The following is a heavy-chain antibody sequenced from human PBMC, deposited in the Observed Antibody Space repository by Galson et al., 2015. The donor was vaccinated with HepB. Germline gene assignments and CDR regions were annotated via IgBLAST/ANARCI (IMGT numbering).Heavy chain of an antibody. D-gene: IGHD2-2*01. CDR3: ARDRLVVGPGDMYNYYHYGMDV. CDR2: IYYSGNT. V-gene: IGHV4-59*12. J-gene: IGHJ6*02. Sequence: GKGLEWIGYIYYSGNTNYNPSLKCRVTISLDTSKNQFSLKLSSVTAADTAVYFCARDRLVVGPGDMYNYYHYGMDVWGQGTTVTVSS.